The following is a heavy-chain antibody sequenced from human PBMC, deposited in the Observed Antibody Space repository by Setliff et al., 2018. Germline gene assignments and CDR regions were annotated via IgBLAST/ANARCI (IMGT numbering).Heavy chain of an antibody. Sequence: SVKVSCKTSGYPFTDYYIHWVRQAPGQGLEWMGGIIPIFGTANYAQKFQGRVTITRDTSASTAYMELSSLRSEDTAVYYCAKGFWDYDFWSGYYSTDDDAFDIWGQGTMVTVSS. D-gene: IGHD3-3*01. CDR2: IIPIFGTA. CDR3: AKGFWDYDFWSGYYSTDDDAFDI. CDR1: GYPFTDYY. V-gene: IGHV1-69*05. J-gene: IGHJ3*02.